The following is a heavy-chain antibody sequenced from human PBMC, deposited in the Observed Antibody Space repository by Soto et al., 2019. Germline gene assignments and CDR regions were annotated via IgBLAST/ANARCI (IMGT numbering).Heavy chain of an antibody. CDR2: LYYSGST. V-gene: IGHV4-30-4*01. Sequence: PGKGLEWIGYLYYSGSTYYNPSLKSRVTISVDTSKNQFSLKLSSVTAADTAVYYCARGYFFFFKEEEGIRDTVPVSALLLNRSSDL. J-gene: IGHJ2*01. CDR3: ARGYFFFFKEEEGIRDTVPVSALLLNRSSDL. D-gene: IGHD3-9*01.